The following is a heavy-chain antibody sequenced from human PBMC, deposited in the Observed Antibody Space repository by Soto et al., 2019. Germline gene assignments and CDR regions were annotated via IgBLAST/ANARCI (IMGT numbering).Heavy chain of an antibody. Sequence: SETLSLTCAVYGGSFSGYYWSWIRQPPGKGLEWIGEINHSASTNYNPSLKSRVTISVYTSKNQFSLKLSSVTAADTAVYYCARGLEDCSSTSCYDYGMDVWGQGTTVTVSS. CDR2: INHSAST. CDR1: GGSFSGYY. D-gene: IGHD2-2*01. CDR3: ARGLEDCSSTSCYDYGMDV. V-gene: IGHV4-34*01. J-gene: IGHJ6*02.